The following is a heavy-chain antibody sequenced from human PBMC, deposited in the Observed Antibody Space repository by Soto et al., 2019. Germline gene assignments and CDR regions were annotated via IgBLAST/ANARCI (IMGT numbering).Heavy chain of an antibody. Sequence: PVGSLRLSCAASGFTFSSYGMHWVRQAPGKGLEWVAVISYDGSNKYYADSVKGRFTISRDNSKNTLYLQMNSLRAEDTAVYYCAKSPRFLEWLGSYYGMDVWGQGTTVTVSS. V-gene: IGHV3-30*18. CDR3: AKSPRFLEWLGSYYGMDV. CDR1: GFTFSSYG. CDR2: ISYDGSNK. D-gene: IGHD3-3*01. J-gene: IGHJ6*02.